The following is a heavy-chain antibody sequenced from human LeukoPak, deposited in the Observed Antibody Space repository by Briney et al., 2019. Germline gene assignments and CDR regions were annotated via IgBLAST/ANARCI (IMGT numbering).Heavy chain of an antibody. V-gene: IGHV3-66*01. CDR2: IYSGGST. J-gene: IGHJ6*02. CDR3: ASTMVRGVIILYYYGMDV. D-gene: IGHD3-10*01. Sequence: GGSLRLSCAASGFTVSSNYMSWVRQAPGKGLEWVSVIYSGGSTYYADSVKGRFTISRDNSKNTLYLQMNSLRAEDTAIYYCASTMVRGVIILYYYGMDVWGQGTTVTVSS. CDR1: GFTVSSNY.